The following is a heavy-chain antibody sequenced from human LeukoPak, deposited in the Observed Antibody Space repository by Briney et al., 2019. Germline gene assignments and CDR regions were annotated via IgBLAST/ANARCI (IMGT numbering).Heavy chain of an antibody. Sequence: QPGGSLRLSCAASGFTFSSYDMTWVRQAPGRGLEWVSSIRPSGDNTYYGDSVKGRFTISRDNSKNTLYLQMNSLRAEDTAVYYCARGGSYLSAFDIWGQGTMVTVSS. CDR3: ARGGSYLSAFDI. CDR2: IRPSGDNT. D-gene: IGHD1-26*01. V-gene: IGHV3-23*01. J-gene: IGHJ3*02. CDR1: GFTFSSYD.